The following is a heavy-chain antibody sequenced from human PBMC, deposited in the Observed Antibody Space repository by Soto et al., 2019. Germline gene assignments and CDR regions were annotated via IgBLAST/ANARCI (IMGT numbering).Heavy chain of an antibody. CDR1: GYTFSTFG. CDR2: ISPHNGNT. D-gene: IGHD3-10*01. CDR3: ARVVITLVRGVISGLHWFDP. Sequence: QIQLEQSGVEVKKPGAAVKVSCVASGYTFSTFGVAWVRRAPGQGLEWMGWISPHNGNTKYAQIFQDRVTMTTDTSTNTAYMELRSLRPDDTAVYYCARVVITLVRGVISGLHWFDPWGQGTLVTVSS. V-gene: IGHV1-18*01. J-gene: IGHJ5*02.